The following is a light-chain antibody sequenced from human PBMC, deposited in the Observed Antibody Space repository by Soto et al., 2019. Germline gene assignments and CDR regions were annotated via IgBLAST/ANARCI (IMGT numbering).Light chain of an antibody. CDR1: RSDVGGYNH. Sequence: QSVLTQPASVSGSPGQSITISCTGSRSDVGGYNHVSWYQQYPGKAPKLLIFEVSNRPSGVSNRFSGSMSGNTASLTISGLQAEDEADYYCNSFTASSTLVFGSGTKVTVL. CDR3: NSFTASSTLV. J-gene: IGLJ1*01. CDR2: EVS. V-gene: IGLV2-14*01.